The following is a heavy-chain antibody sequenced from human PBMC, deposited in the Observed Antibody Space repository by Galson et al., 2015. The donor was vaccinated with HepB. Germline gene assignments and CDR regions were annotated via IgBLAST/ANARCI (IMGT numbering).Heavy chain of an antibody. J-gene: IGHJ3*02. D-gene: IGHD1-26*01. Sequence: SLRLSCAASGFTFDDYAMHWVRQAPGKGLEWVSGISWNSGSIGYADSVKGRFTISRDNAKNSLYLQMNSLRAEDTALYYCAKDRQWEGGARDAFDIWGQGTMVTVSS. CDR2: ISWNSGSI. CDR3: AKDRQWEGGARDAFDI. V-gene: IGHV3-9*01. CDR1: GFTFDDYA.